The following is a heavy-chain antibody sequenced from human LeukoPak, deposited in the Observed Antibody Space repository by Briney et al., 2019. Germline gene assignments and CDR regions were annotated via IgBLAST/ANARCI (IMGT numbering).Heavy chain of an antibody. CDR1: GGSISSYY. J-gene: IGHJ5*02. D-gene: IGHD6-19*01. Sequence: SETLSLTCTVSGGSISSYYWSWIRQPPGKGLEWTGYIYYSGSTNYNPSLKSRVTISVDTSKNQFSLKLSSVTAADTAVYYCARVSSGWYWSWFDPWGQGTLVTVSS. CDR3: ARVSSGWYWSWFDP. V-gene: IGHV4-59*01. CDR2: IYYSGST.